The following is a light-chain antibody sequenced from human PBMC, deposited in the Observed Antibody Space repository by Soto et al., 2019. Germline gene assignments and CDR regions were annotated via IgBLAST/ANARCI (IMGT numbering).Light chain of an antibody. J-gene: IGKJ5*01. V-gene: IGKV3-11*01. CDR3: QQRNIWPPVT. CDR1: PSVTNY. CDR2: GAF. Sequence: EIVLTQSPATLSLSPGERATLSCRASPSVTNYLAWYQQKPGQAPRLLIYGAFNRATGIPARFSGSGSGTDFTLTISSLEPEDFAVYYCQQRNIWPPVTFSQGTRLEIK.